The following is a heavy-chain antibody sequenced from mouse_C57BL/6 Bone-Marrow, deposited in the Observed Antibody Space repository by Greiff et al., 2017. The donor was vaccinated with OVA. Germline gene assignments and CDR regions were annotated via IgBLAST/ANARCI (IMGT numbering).Heavy chain of an antibody. CDR2: IDPETGGT. Sequence: LVESGAELVRPGASVTLSCKASGYTFTDYEMHWVKQTPVHGLEWIGAIDPETGGTAYNQKFKGKAILTADKSSSTAYMELRSLTSEDSAVYYCTRFDGYPYYFDYWGQGTTLTVSS. J-gene: IGHJ2*01. CDR3: TRFDGYPYYFDY. D-gene: IGHD2-3*01. V-gene: IGHV1-15*01. CDR1: GYTFTDYE.